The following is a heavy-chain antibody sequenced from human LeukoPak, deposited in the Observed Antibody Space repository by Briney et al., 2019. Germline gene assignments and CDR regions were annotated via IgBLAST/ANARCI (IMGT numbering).Heavy chain of an antibody. Sequence: SETLSLTCAVSGGSISSSSYYWDWIRQPPGKGLEWIASIYYSGSTYCNPSLKSRVTISVDTSKNQFSLKLSSVTAADTAVYYCARAVGGDGSGSLWGPGTLVTVSS. CDR2: IYYSGST. J-gene: IGHJ4*02. D-gene: IGHD3-10*01. V-gene: IGHV4-39*01. CDR1: GGSISSSSYY. CDR3: ARAVGGDGSGSL.